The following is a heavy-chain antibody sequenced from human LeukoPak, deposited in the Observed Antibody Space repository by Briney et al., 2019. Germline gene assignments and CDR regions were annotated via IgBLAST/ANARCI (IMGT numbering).Heavy chain of an antibody. CDR1: GGTFSSYA. Sequence: SVKVSCKASGGTFSSYAISWVRQAPGQGLEWMGGIIPIFGTANYAQKFQGRVTITADESTSAAYMELSSLRSEDTAVYYCARGPARISKGNWFDPWGQGTLVTVSS. V-gene: IGHV1-69*01. J-gene: IGHJ5*02. CDR3: ARGPARISKGNWFDP. CDR2: IIPIFGTA. D-gene: IGHD2-15*01.